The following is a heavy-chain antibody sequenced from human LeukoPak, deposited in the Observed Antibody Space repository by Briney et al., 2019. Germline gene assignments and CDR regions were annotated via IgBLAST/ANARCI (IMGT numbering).Heavy chain of an antibody. D-gene: IGHD2-15*01. CDR2: ISGSGRGGST. Sequence: GGSLRLSCTASGFTFSNYAMSWVRQAPGKGLEWVSVISGSGRGGSTYYAGSVKGRFTISRDNSKNTLYLQMNRLRVEDTAIYYCARTGGGSGYWGQGTLVTVSS. J-gene: IGHJ4*02. CDR1: GFTFSNYA. CDR3: ARTGGGSGY. V-gene: IGHV3-23*01.